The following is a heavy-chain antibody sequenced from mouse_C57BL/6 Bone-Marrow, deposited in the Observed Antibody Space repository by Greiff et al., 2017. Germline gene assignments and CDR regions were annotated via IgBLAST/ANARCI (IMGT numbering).Heavy chain of an antibody. CDR3: ARSGRGENYAMDY. CDR1: GYTFTSYG. V-gene: IGHV1-81*01. Sequence: VQLQQSGAELARPGASVKLSCKASGYTFTSYGISWVKQRTGQGLEWIGEIYPRSGNTYYNEKFKGKATLTADKSSSTAYMELRSLTYEDSAVYFCARSGRGENYAMDYWGQGTSVTVSS. CDR2: IYPRSGNT. J-gene: IGHJ4*01.